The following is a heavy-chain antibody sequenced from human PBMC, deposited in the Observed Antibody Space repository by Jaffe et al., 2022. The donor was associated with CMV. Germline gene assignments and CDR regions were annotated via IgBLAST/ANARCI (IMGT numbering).Heavy chain of an antibody. D-gene: IGHD3-10*01. V-gene: IGHV4-39*01. J-gene: IGHJ5*02. CDR1: GGSISSSSYY. Sequence: QLQLQESGPGLVKPSETLSLTCTVSGGSISSSSYYWGWIRQPPGKGLEWIGSIYYSGSTYYNPSLKSRVTISVDTSKNQFSLKLSSVTAADTAVYYCARQGPVFIASARWFDPWGQGTLVTVSS. CDR2: IYYSGST. CDR3: ARQGPVFIASARWFDP.